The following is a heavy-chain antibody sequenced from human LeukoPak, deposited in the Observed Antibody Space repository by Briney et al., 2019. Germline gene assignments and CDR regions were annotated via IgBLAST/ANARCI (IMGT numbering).Heavy chain of an antibody. D-gene: IGHD3-10*01. V-gene: IGHV4-59*01. Sequence: PSETLSLTCTVSGGSISSYYWSWIRQPPGKGLEWIGYIYYSGSTNYNPSLKSRVTISVDTSKNQFSLKLSSVTAADTAVYYCARGIEAREWFGEYIYYYYYMDVWGKGTTVTVSS. CDR2: IYYSGST. J-gene: IGHJ6*03. CDR3: ARGIEAREWFGEYIYYYYYMDV. CDR1: GGSISSYY.